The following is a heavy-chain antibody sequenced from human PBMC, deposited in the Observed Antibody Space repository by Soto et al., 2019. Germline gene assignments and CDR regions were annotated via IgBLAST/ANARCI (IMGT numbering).Heavy chain of an antibody. D-gene: IGHD3-22*01. CDR2: FDPEDGET. V-gene: IGHV1-24*01. CDR3: ATQGYYYDSNGYKASGY. J-gene: IGHJ4*02. Sequence: ASVKVSCKVSGYTLTELSMHWVRQAPGKGLEWMGGFDPEDGETIYAQKFQGRVTMTEDASTDTAYMELSSLRSEDTAVYYCATQGYYYDSNGYKASGYWGQGTLVTVSS. CDR1: GYTLTELS.